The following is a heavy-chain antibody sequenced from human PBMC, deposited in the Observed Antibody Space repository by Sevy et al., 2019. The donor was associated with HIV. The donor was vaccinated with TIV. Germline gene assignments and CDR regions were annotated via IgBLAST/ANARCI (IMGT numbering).Heavy chain of an antibody. CDR2: ISSSSSYI. Sequence: GGSLRLSCAASGFTFSSYSMNWVRQAPGKGLEWVSSISSSSSYIYYADSVKGRLTISRDNAKNSLYLQMNSLRAEDTAVYYCARGIAAYYFDYWGQGTLVTVSS. D-gene: IGHD2-15*01. CDR3: ARGIAAYYFDY. J-gene: IGHJ4*02. V-gene: IGHV3-21*01. CDR1: GFTFSSYS.